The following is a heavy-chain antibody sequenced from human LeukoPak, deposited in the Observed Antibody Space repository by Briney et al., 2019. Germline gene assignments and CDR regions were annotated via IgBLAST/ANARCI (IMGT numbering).Heavy chain of an antibody. J-gene: IGHJ6*03. D-gene: IGHD3-3*01. CDR2: MNPNSGNT. Sequence: ASVKVSCKASGYTFTSYDINWVRQATGQGLEWMGWMNPNSGNTGYAQKFQGRVTITRNTSISTASMELSSLRSEGTAVYYCARGLRSNYDFWSGYYVGYYYYMDVWGKGTTVTVSS. CDR1: GYTFTSYD. V-gene: IGHV1-8*03. CDR3: ARGLRSNYDFWSGYYVGYYYYMDV.